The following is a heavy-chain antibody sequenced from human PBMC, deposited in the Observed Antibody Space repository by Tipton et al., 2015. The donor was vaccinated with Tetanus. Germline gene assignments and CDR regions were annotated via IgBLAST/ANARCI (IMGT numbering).Heavy chain of an antibody. Sequence: QLVQSGAEVKKPGESLKISCKASGYTLTSYWIGWVRQMPGKGLEWMGIIYLGDSDTRYSPSFQGQVTISADKSISTAYLQWSGLKASDSAMYYCVRHHRKGYCTGASCYGANDYWGQGTLVTVSS. CDR1: GYTLTSYW. CDR3: VRHHRKGYCTGASCYGANDY. CDR2: IYLGDSDT. V-gene: IGHV5-51*01. D-gene: IGHD2-15*01. J-gene: IGHJ4*02.